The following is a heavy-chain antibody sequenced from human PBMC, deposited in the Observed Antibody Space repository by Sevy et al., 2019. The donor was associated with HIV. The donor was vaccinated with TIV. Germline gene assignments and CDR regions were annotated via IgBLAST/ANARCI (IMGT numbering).Heavy chain of an antibody. J-gene: IGHJ6*02. V-gene: IGHV1-18*01. D-gene: IGHD1-7*01. CDR1: GYTFTSYG. CDR3: AGGLELLYGMDV. Sequence: ASVKVSCKASGYTFTSYGISWVRQAPGQGLEWMGWISAYNGNTNYAQKLQGRVTMTTDTSTGTAYMELRSLGSDDTAVYYCAGGLELLYGMDVWGQGTTVTVSS. CDR2: ISAYNGNT.